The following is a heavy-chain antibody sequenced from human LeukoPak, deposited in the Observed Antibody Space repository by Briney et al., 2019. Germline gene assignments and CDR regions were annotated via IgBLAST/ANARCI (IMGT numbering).Heavy chain of an antibody. V-gene: IGHV3-30-3*01. CDR1: GFTSSSYA. CDR3: ARDYSAVAALDY. CDR2: ISYDGSNK. D-gene: IGHD6-19*01. J-gene: IGHJ4*02. Sequence: GRSLRPSCAASGFTSSSYAMHWVRQAPGKGLEWVAVISYDGSNKYYADSVKGRFTISRDNSKNTLYLQMNSLRAEDAAVYYCARDYSAVAALDYWGQGTLVTVSS.